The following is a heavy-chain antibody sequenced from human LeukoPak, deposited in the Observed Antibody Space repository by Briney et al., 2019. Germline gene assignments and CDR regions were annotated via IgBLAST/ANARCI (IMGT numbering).Heavy chain of an antibody. J-gene: IGHJ3*02. CDR3: ARAVGFHDPFDI. Sequence: GGSLRLSCAASGFSVSVNYMTWVRQAPGKGLEWVSVIYSGGNTYYSDSVKGRFTISRDNSKNTLFLQMNSLKSEDTAMYYGARAVGFHDPFDIWGQGTVVAVSS. CDR1: GFSVSVNY. CDR2: IYSGGNT. D-gene: IGHD3-3*01. V-gene: IGHV3-66*02.